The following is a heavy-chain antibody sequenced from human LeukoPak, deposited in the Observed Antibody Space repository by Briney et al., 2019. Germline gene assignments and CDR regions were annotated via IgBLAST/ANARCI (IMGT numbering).Heavy chain of an antibody. J-gene: IGHJ6*03. V-gene: IGHV1-18*04. CDR2: ISAYNGNT. CDR3: ARDGAVEYYYMDV. D-gene: IGHD6-19*01. CDR1: RYTFTSYG. Sequence: RASVKVSCEPCRYTFTSYGITWVRQAPGQGGEWVGWISAYNGNTNYEQKPQGRVTLTRDTSPSTAYMELRSLRSDDTAVHYCARDGAVEYYYMDVWGKGTTVTISS.